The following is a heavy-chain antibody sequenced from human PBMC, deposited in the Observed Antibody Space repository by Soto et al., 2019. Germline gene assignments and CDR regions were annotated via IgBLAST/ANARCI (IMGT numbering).Heavy chain of an antibody. Sequence: QLQLQESGPGLVKPSETLSLTCTVSGGSISSRSHYWGWIRQSPGKHLEWIGSSFYRGSTHYKPFRKRWITISLETAKKRVPRKPDPGTAPNTGCNYCAATERFGVVTPIFEYWGQGILVTVSS. V-gene: IGHV4-39*02. CDR3: AATERFGVVTPIFEY. CDR1: GGSISSRSHY. J-gene: IGHJ4*02. D-gene: IGHD3-3*01. CDR2: SFYRGST.